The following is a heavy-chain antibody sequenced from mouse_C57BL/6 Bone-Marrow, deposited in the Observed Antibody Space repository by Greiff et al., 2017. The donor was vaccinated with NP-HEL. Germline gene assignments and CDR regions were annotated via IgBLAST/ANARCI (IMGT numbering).Heavy chain of an antibody. CDR3: TTNDGDY. Sequence: EVQLHQSGAELVRPGASVKLSCTASGFNIKDDYMHWVKQRPEQGLEWIGWIDPENGDTEYASKFQGKATITADTSDNTAYLQLSSLTSEDTAVYYGTTNDGDYWGKGTTLTVSS. CDR2: IDPENGDT. J-gene: IGHJ2*01. CDR1: GFNIKDDY. D-gene: IGHD2-12*01. V-gene: IGHV14-4*01.